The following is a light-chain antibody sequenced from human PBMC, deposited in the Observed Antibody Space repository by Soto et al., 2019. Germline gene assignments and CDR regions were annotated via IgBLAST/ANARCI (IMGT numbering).Light chain of an antibody. Sequence: QLVLTQSPSASASLGASVKLTCTLSSGHSRYTIAWHQQQPEKGPRFVMRLSSDCGHTKGDGIPDRFSGSSSGAERYLTISSLQSEDEADYYCQTWGTGLQVFGGGTKLTVL. V-gene: IGLV4-69*02. CDR3: QTWGTGLQV. CDR2: LSSDCGH. J-gene: IGLJ3*02. CDR1: SGHSRYT.